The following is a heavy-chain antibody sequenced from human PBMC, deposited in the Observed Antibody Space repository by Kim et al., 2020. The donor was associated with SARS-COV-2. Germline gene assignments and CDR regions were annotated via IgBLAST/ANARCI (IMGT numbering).Heavy chain of an antibody. V-gene: IGHV3-30-3*01. D-gene: IGHD7-27*01. CDR2: IKHDGSNK. CDR3: AREAPNRILAFDY. Sequence: GGSLRLSCAASGFTFSSYWMHWVRQAPGKGLEWVARIKHDGSNKDYADSVKGRFTISRDNTKNTLYLLMNSLRVEDTAVYYCAREAPNRILAFDYWGQGT. J-gene: IGHJ4*02. CDR1: GFTFSSYW.